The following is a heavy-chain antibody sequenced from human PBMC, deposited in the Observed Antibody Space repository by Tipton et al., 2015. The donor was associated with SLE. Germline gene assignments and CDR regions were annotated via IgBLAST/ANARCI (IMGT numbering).Heavy chain of an antibody. CDR2: IYYSGST. D-gene: IGHD3-22*01. V-gene: IGHV4-59*08. CDR3: ARSGDSSGRNLLDFDY. Sequence: TLSLTCTVSSGSISSYYWSWIRQPPGKGLEWIGYIYYSGSTNYNPSLKSRVTISVDTSKNQFSLKLSSVTAADTAVYYCARSGDSSGRNLLDFDYWGQGTLVTVSS. CDR1: SGSISSYY. J-gene: IGHJ4*02.